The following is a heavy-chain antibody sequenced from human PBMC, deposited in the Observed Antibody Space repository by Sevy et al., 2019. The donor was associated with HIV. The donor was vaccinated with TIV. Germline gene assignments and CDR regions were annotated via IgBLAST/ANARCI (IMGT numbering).Heavy chain of an antibody. CDR3: AKEEGGGYF. D-gene: IGHD6-19*01. CDR1: GFNFLSYV. J-gene: IGHJ4*02. CDR2: ISSSGGFT. Sequence: GESLKISCAASGFNFLSYVISWVRQTPGQGLEWVSSISSSGGFTYYADSVKGRFTISRDNSKNSVDLQINSLRADDTAVYFCAKEEGGGYFWGQGTLVTVSS. V-gene: IGHV3-23*01.